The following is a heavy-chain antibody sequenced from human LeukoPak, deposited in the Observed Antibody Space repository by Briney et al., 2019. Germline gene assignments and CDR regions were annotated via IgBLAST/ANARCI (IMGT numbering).Heavy chain of an antibody. CDR2: INEDGSTT. V-gene: IGHV3-7*01. J-gene: IGHJ4*02. Sequence: GGSLRLSCAASGFTFRSYWMGWVCQTPGKGLEWLANINEDGSTTYYVDSVKGRFTISRNNADNSLYLQMNSLRAEDTAVYYCARDATRGGDFDSWGQGTLVTVSS. D-gene: IGHD2-15*01. CDR3: ARDATRGGDFDS. CDR1: GFTFRSYW.